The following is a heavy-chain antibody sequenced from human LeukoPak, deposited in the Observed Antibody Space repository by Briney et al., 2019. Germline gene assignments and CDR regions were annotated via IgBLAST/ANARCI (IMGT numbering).Heavy chain of an antibody. Sequence: SETLSLTCAVYGGSFSGYYWSWIRQPPGKGLEWIGEINHSGSTNYNPSLKSRVTISVDTSKNQFSLKLSSVTAADTAVYYCARGPNWFDPWGQGTLVTVSS. J-gene: IGHJ5*02. CDR3: ARGPNWFDP. V-gene: IGHV4-34*01. CDR1: GGSFSGYY. CDR2: INHSGST.